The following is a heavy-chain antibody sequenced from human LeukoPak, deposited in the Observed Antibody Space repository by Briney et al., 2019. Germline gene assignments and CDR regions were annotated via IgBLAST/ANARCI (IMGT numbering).Heavy chain of an antibody. Sequence: SETLSLTCAVYGGSFSGYYWSWIRQPPGKGLEWIGEINHSGSTNYNPSLKSRVTISVDTSKNQFSLKLSSVTAADTAVYYCARGPNWFDPWGQGTLVTVSS. J-gene: IGHJ5*02. CDR3: ARGPNWFDP. V-gene: IGHV4-34*01. CDR1: GGSFSGYY. CDR2: INHSGST.